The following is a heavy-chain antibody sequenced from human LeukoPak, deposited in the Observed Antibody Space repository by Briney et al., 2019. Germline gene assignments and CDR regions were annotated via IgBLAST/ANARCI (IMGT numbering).Heavy chain of an antibody. Sequence: SETLSLTCAVYGGSFSGYYWSWIRQPPGKGLEWIGEINHSGSTNYNPSLKSRVTISVDTSKNQFSLKLSSVTAADTAVYYCARGPNWFDPWGQGTLVTVSS. J-gene: IGHJ5*02. CDR3: ARGPNWFDP. V-gene: IGHV4-34*01. CDR1: GGSFSGYY. CDR2: INHSGST.